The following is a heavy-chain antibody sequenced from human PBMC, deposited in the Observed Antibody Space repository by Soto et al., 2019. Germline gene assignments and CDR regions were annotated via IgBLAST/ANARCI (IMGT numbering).Heavy chain of an antibody. D-gene: IGHD6-19*01. V-gene: IGHV4-59*01. CDR3: ARAAVAGDFDY. CDR2: IYYSGST. J-gene: IGHJ4*02. CDR1: GGSISSYY. Sequence: PSETLSLTCTVSGGSISSYYWSWIRQPPGKGLEWIGYIYYSGSTNYNPSLKSRVTISVDTSKNQFSLKLSSVTAADTAVYYCARAAVAGDFDYWGQGTLVTAPQ.